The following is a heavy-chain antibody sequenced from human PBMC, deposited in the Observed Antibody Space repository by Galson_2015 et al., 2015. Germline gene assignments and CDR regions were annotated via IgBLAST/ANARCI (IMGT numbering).Heavy chain of an antibody. CDR1: GLTFDEYG. CDR3: AREYYYDSSGYLGDAFDI. V-gene: IGHV3-20*04. CDR2: INWNGGSI. J-gene: IGHJ3*02. D-gene: IGHD3-22*01. Sequence: SLRLSCAASGLTFDEYGMSWVRHGPGKGLEWVSGINWNGGSIGYADSVKGRFTISRDDAKKSLYLQMNSLRAEDTALYYCAREYYYDSSGYLGDAFDIWGQGTMVTVSS.